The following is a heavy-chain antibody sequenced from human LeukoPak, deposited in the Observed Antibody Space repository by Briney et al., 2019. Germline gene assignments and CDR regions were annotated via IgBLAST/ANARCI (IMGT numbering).Heavy chain of an antibody. V-gene: IGHV4-59*01. D-gene: IGHD1-26*01. CDR1: GGSINSYY. CDR3: ARDSGPYSGSHLGFDP. CDR2: IYYSGST. J-gene: IGHJ5*02. Sequence: SETLSLTCTVSGGSINSYYWSWIRQPPGKGLEWIGYIYYSGSTNYNPSLKSRVTISVDTSKNQFSLKLSSVTAADTAVYYCARDSGPYSGSHLGFDPWGQGTLVTVSS.